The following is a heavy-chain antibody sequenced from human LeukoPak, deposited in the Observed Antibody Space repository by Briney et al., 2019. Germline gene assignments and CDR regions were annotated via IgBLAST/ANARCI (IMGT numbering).Heavy chain of an antibody. CDR2: IIPIFGTA. J-gene: IGHJ4*02. Sequence: SVNLSCKASGGTSSSYAISWVRQAPEQGLEWMGGIIPIFGTANYAQKFQRRVTITADESTSTAYMELSSLRSEDTAVYYCASVSYYNDSSGYRHDYWGQGTLVTVSS. D-gene: IGHD3-22*01. V-gene: IGHV1-69*13. CDR1: GGTSSSYA. CDR3: ASVSYYNDSSGYRHDY.